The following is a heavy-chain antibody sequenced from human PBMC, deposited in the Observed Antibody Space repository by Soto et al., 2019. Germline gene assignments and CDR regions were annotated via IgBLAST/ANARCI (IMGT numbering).Heavy chain of an antibody. CDR2: INHSGST. J-gene: IGHJ4*02. CDR1: GGSFSGYY. Sequence: SETLSLTCAVYGGSFSGYYWSWIRQPPGKGLEWIGEINHSGSTYYNPSLKSRVTISVDTSKNQFSLKLSSVTAADTAVYYCARIVVAAEDYFDYWGQGTLVTVSS. D-gene: IGHD6-19*01. CDR3: ARIVVAAEDYFDY. V-gene: IGHV4-34*01.